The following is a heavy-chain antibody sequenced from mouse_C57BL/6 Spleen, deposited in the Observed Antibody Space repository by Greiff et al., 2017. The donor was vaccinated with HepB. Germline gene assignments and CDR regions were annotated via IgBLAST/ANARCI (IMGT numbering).Heavy chain of an antibody. D-gene: IGHD2-4*01. CDR2: IYPGSGNM. Sequence: QVQLQQSGPELVKPGASVKISCKASGYSFTSYYIHWVKQRPGQGLEWIGWIYPGSGNMKYNEKFKDKATLTADTSSSTAYMQLSSLTSEDSAVYYCATIYYDYVYYAMDYWGQGTSVTVSS. CDR3: ATIYYDYVYYAMDY. J-gene: IGHJ4*01. V-gene: IGHV1-66*01. CDR1: GYSFTSYY.